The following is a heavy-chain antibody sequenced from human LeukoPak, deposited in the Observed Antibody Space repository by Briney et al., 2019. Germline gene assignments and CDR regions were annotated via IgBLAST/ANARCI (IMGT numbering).Heavy chain of an antibody. J-gene: IGHJ4*02. CDR1: GGTFSSYA. D-gene: IGHD6-6*01. V-gene: IGHV1-69*05. CDR2: IIPIIGTA. CDR3: AREPSKYSSSSADY. Sequence: SVKVSCKASGGTFSSYAISWVRQAPGQGLEWMGGIIPIIGTAYYAHKFQGRVTITTDESTSTAYMELSSLRSEDTAVYYCAREPSKYSSSSADYWGQGTLVTVSS.